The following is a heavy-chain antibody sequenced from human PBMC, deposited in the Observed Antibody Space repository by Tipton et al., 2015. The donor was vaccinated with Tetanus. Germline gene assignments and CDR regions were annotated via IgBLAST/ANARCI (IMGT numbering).Heavy chain of an antibody. CDR2: IYFEGST. CDR3: ARHLYGYWFDP. Sequence: TLSLTCTVSGASISDKKYYWGWIRQPPGKGLEWMASIYFEGSTYYSPSLKSRLTIDGDTSRNLFSLRLTSVTAADTAVYYCARHLYGYWFDPWGQGALVTVSS. V-gene: IGHV4-39*02. D-gene: IGHD2/OR15-2a*01. CDR1: GASISDKKYY. J-gene: IGHJ5*02.